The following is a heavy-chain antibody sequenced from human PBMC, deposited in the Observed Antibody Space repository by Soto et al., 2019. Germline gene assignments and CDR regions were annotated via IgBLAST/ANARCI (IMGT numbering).Heavy chain of an antibody. V-gene: IGHV1-58*02. CDR1: RVSFTCSA. CDR2: IVVGSGNT. D-gene: IGHD2-2*01. CDR3: AADPASHYYYYGMDV. J-gene: IGHJ6*02. Sequence: TSVKVSCKECRVSFTCSAMRWARQASGQRLEWIGWIVVGSGNTNYAQKFQERVTITRDMSTSTAYMELSSLRSEDTAVYYCAADPASHYYYYGMDVWGQGTTVTVSS.